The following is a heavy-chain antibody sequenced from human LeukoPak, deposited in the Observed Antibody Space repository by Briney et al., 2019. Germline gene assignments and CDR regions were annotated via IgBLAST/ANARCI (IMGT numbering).Heavy chain of an antibody. Sequence: PGGSLRLSCAASGFTFSSYSMNWVRQAPGKGLEWVSSISSSSSYIYYADSVKGRFTISRDNARNSLYLQMNSLRAEDTAVYYCARDHVTTHYYYYMDVWGRGTTVTVS. CDR1: GFTFSSYS. J-gene: IGHJ6*03. V-gene: IGHV3-21*01. CDR2: ISSSSSYI. CDR3: ARDHVTTHYYYYMDV. D-gene: IGHD4-17*01.